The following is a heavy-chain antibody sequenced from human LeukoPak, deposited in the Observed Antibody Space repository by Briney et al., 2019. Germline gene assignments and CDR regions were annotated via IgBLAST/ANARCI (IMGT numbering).Heavy chain of an antibody. CDR1: GYSISSGYY. D-gene: IGHD5-18*01. CDR3: ARDEGNSYGVLYYFYY. J-gene: IGHJ4*02. Sequence: PSETLSLTSTVSGYSISSGYYWGWIRQPPGKGLEWIGSIYHSGSTYYNPSLKSRVTISVDTSKNQFSLKLSSVTAADTAVYYCARDEGNSYGVLYYFYYWGQGTLVTVSS. CDR2: IYHSGST. V-gene: IGHV4-38-2*02.